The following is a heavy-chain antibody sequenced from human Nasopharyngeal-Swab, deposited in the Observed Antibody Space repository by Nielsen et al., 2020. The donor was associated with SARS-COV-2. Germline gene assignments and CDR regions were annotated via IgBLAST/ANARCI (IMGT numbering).Heavy chain of an antibody. CDR3: ARVGDYTGYYYYMDV. Sequence: WVRQAPGQGLEWMGWISAYNGNTNYAQKLQGRVTMTTDTSTSTAYMELRSLRSDDTAVYYCARVGDYTGYYYYMDVWGKGTTVTVSS. CDR2: ISAYNGNT. V-gene: IGHV1-18*01. D-gene: IGHD4-17*01. J-gene: IGHJ6*03.